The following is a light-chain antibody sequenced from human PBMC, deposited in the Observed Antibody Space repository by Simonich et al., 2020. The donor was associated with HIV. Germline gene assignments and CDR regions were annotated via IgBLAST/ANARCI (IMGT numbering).Light chain of an antibody. CDR2: AAS. CDR3: QKYNSALGT. CDR1: QGISNF. V-gene: IGKV1-27*01. J-gene: IGKJ1*01. Sequence: DIQMTQSPSSLSASVGDRVTITCRASQGISNFLAWYQQKPGKVPKLLIYAASTLQSGVPSRLSGSGSGTDFTLTISSLQPEDVATYYCQKYNSALGTFGQGTKVEIK.